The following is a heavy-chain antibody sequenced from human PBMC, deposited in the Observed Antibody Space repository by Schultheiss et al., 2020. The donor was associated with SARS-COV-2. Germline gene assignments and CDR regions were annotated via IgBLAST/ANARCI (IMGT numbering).Heavy chain of an antibody. CDR2: IYYSGST. J-gene: IGHJ5*02. CDR1: GGSISSSSYY. Sequence: SETLSLTCTVSGGSISSSSYYWGWIRQPPGKGLEWIGSIYYSGSTYYNPSLKSRVTISVDTSKNQFSLKLSSVTAADTAVYYCARGFPYRWGPGWFDPWGQGTLVTVSS. V-gene: IGHV4-39*07. D-gene: IGHD7-27*01. CDR3: ARGFPYRWGPGWFDP.